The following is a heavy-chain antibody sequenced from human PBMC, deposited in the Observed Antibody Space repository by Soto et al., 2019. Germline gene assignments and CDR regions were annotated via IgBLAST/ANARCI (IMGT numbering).Heavy chain of an antibody. V-gene: IGHV1-46*01. CDR3: VRNRASGLDI. CDR2: IDPSGGRT. D-gene: IGHD6-25*01. CDR1: GYAFTAWY. J-gene: IGHJ3*02. Sequence: ASVKVSCKASGYAFTAWYLHWVRQAPGQGLEWMGFIDPSGGRTTYLRRFQGRVTVTRDTSTSTIYVELSSLKSEDTAVYYCVRNRASGLDIWGQGTMVTVSS.